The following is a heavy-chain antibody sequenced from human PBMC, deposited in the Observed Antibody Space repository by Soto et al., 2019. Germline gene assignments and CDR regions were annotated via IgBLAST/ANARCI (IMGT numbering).Heavy chain of an antibody. D-gene: IGHD6-6*01. CDR2: IYYSGSP. CDR3: ARNWRVYGGVFSYYYGMDV. Sequence: RLLLHKKKGLEWIGSIYYSGSPYYNPSLKSRVTISVDTSKNQFSLKLSSVTAADTAVYYCARNWRVYGGVFSYYYGMDVWGQGPSVT. J-gene: IGHJ6*02. V-gene: IGHV4-39*01.